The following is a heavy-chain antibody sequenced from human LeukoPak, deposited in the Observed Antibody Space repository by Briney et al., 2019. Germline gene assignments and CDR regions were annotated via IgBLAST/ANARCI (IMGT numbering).Heavy chain of an antibody. CDR2: IYYSGST. CDR1: GGSISSYY. V-gene: IGHV4-59*01. CDR3: ARLPGRSEYSYGRKPFKWYFDL. D-gene: IGHD5-18*01. J-gene: IGHJ2*01. Sequence: PSETLSLTCTVSGGSISSYYWSWIRQPPGKGLEWIGYIYYSGSTNYNPSLKSRVTISVDTSKNQFSLKLSSVTAADTAVYYCARLPGRSEYSYGRKPFKWYFDLWGRGTLVTVSS.